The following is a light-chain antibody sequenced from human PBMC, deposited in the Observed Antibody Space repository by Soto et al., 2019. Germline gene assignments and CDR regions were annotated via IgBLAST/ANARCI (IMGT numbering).Light chain of an antibody. CDR3: QNYNWPPFT. V-gene: IGKV1-27*01. J-gene: IGKJ3*01. CDR1: QGISNY. Sequence: DIQMTQSPSSLSASVGERVTISCRASQGISNYLAWYQQKPGKAPRLLIYAASSLQSGVSFRFTGSGSGTDFTLTISSLQPEDVATYYCQNYNWPPFTFGPGTKVDIK. CDR2: AAS.